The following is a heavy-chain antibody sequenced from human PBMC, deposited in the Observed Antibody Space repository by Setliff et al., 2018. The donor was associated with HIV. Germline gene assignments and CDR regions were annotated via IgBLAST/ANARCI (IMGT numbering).Heavy chain of an antibody. D-gene: IGHD3-22*01. J-gene: IGHJ5*02. V-gene: IGHV3-23*01. CDR3: AKERNPYYYDTSGYSWFDP. Sequence: PGGSLRLSCAASGFTFKNHVLTWVRQAPGKGLEWVSSISGGGGSTYYADSVKGRFTISRDNSKNTLYLQMNSLRVEDTAVYYCAKERNPYYYDTSGYSWFDPWGQGTLVTVSS. CDR2: ISGGGGST. CDR1: GFTFKNHV.